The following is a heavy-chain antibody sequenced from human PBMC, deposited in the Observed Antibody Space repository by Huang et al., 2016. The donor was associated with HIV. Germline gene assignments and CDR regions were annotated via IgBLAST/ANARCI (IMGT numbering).Heavy chain of an antibody. CDR2: IYYRGST. J-gene: IGHJ4*02. Sequence: QLQLQESGPGLVKPSETLSLTCTVSGGSISTRGYYWGWIRQHPGNGLEWIGSIYYRGSTSYNPSLKSRVTISVDTSKSQFSLKLSSVTAADTAVYYCARQDTSGWYADPYYFDYWGQRTLVTVSS. D-gene: IGHD6-19*01. CDR1: GGSISTRGYY. V-gene: IGHV4-39*01. CDR3: ARQDTSGWYADPYYFDY.